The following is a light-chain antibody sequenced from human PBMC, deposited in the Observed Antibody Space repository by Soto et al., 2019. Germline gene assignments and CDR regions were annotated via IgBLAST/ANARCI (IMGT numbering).Light chain of an antibody. CDR2: EVS. CDR3: SSYAGSNPVV. Sequence: QSALTQPPSASGSPGQSVTISCTGTSSDVGGYNYVSWYQQHPGKAPKLMIYEVSKRPSGVPDRFSGSKSRNTASLTVSGLQAEDEADYYCSSYAGSNPVVFGGGTKLTVL. V-gene: IGLV2-8*01. CDR1: SSDVGGYNY. J-gene: IGLJ2*01.